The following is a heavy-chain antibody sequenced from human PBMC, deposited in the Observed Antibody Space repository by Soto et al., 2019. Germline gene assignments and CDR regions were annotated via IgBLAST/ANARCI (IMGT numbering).Heavy chain of an antibody. CDR2: IYPGDSDT. V-gene: IGHV5-51*01. Sequence: GESLKISCKGSGYSFTSYWIGWVRQMPGKGLDWMGIIYPGDSDTRYSPSFKGQVTISADKSISTAYLQWSSLKASDTAMYYCALASPFCSSPTCYLDYWGQGTLVTVSS. D-gene: IGHD2-2*01. CDR3: ALASPFCSSPTCYLDY. J-gene: IGHJ4*02. CDR1: GYSFTSYW.